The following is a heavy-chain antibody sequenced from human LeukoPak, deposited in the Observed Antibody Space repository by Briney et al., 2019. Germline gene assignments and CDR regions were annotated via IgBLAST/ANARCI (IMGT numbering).Heavy chain of an antibody. Sequence: SETLSLTCAVYGGSLSGYYWSWIRQPPGKGLEWIGEINHSGSTNYNPSLKSRVTISVDTSKNQFSLKLSSVTAADTAVYYCARKSGSYGDFDYWGQGTLVTVSS. CDR1: GGSLSGYY. D-gene: IGHD1-26*01. CDR2: INHSGST. J-gene: IGHJ4*02. CDR3: ARKSGSYGDFDY. V-gene: IGHV4-34*01.